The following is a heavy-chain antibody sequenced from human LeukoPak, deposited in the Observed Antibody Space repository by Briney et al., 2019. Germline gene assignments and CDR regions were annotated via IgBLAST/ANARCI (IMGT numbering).Heavy chain of an antibody. CDR2: IYYSGST. J-gene: IGHJ4*02. D-gene: IGHD3-3*01. V-gene: IGHV4-39*01. CDR1: GGSISSSSYY. Sequence: SETLSLTCTVSGGSISSSSYYWGWIRQPPGKGLEWIGSIYYSGSTYYNPSLKSRVTISVDTSKNQFSLKLSSVTAADTAVYYCARREITIFGVALPFDYWGQGTLVTVSS. CDR3: ARREITIFGVALPFDY.